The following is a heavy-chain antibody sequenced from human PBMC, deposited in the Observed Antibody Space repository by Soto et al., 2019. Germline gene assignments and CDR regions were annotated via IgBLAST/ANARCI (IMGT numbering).Heavy chain of an antibody. CDR3: AKDRSSYLGRDSAGFDY. D-gene: IGHD2-21*02. CDR1: GFTFSSYA. J-gene: IGHJ4*02. V-gene: IGHV3-23*01. Sequence: PGGSLRLSCAASGFTFSSYAMSWVRQAPGKGLEWVSAISGSGGSTYYADSVKGRFTISRDNSKNTLYLQMNSLRAEDTAVYYCAKDRSSYLGRDSAGFDYWGQGTLVTVSS. CDR2: ISGSGGST.